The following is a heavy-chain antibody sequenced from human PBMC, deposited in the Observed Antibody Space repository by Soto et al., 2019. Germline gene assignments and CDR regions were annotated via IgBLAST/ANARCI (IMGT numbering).Heavy chain of an antibody. CDR1: GFTVSSNY. CDR2: IYSGGST. D-gene: IGHD2-8*01. Sequence: GGSLRLSCAASGFTVSSNYMSWVRQAPGKGLEWVSVIYSGGSTYYADSVKGRFTISRDNSKNTLYLQMNSLRAEDTAVYYCARYCTNGVCYDYWGQGTLVTVSS. CDR3: ARYCTNGVCYDY. V-gene: IGHV3-53*01. J-gene: IGHJ4*02.